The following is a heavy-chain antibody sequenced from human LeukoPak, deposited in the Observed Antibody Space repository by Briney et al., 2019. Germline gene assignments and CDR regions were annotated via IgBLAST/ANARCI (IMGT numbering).Heavy chain of an antibody. Sequence: ASVKVSCKASGYTITSYYIHWVRQAPGQGLEWMGWINPNNGATNYAQKLQGRVTMTTDTSTSTAYMELRSLRSDDTAVYYCSLGYCSSTSCYVFDYWGQGTLVTVSS. V-gene: IGHV1-18*04. CDR1: GYTITSYY. J-gene: IGHJ4*02. CDR3: SLGYCSSTSCYVFDY. D-gene: IGHD2-2*01. CDR2: INPNNGAT.